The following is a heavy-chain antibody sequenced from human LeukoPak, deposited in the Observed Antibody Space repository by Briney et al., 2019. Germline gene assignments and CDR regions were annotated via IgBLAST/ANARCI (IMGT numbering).Heavy chain of an antibody. Sequence: GGSLRLSCAASGFTFSSYSMNWVRQAPGKGLEWVSYISSSSSTIYYADSVKGRFTISGDNAKNSLYLQMNSLRAEDTAVYYCARDEADWSGDAFDIWGQGTMVTVSS. D-gene: IGHD3-3*01. V-gene: IGHV3-48*01. J-gene: IGHJ3*02. CDR1: GFTFSSYS. CDR2: ISSSSSTI. CDR3: ARDEADWSGDAFDI.